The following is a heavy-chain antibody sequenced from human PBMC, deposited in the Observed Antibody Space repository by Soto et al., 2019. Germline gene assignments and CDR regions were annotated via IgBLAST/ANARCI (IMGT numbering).Heavy chain of an antibody. CDR1: GYRFTNYW. D-gene: IGHD3-16*02. Sequence: GESLKISCKGYGYRFTNYWIAWVRQMPGKGLEWMGIIHPGDLDTRYSPSFQGLITISADTSISTAYLHWSSLKAADTAIYYCAIQVIPSRPPGMDVWGQGTTVTVSS. CDR2: IHPGDLDT. J-gene: IGHJ6*02. V-gene: IGHV5-51*01. CDR3: AIQVIPSRPPGMDV.